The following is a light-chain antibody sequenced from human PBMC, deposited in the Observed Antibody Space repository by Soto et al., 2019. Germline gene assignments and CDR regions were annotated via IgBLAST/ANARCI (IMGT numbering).Light chain of an antibody. J-gene: IGKJ5*01. CDR3: QQYDNLPLSIT. CDR2: DAS. Sequence: DIQMTQSPSSLSASVGDRVTITCQASQDISNYLNWYQQKPGKAPKLLIYDASNLETGDPSRFSGSGFGTDFTFTISSLQPEDIATYYWQQYDNLPLSITFGQGTRLEIK. V-gene: IGKV1-33*01. CDR1: QDISNY.